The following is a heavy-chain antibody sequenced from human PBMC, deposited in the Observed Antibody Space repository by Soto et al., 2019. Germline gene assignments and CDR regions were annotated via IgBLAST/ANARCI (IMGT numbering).Heavy chain of an antibody. V-gene: IGHV1-18*01. CDR3: XXVVGALGHWFDP. CDR1: GYTFTSYG. D-gene: IGHD2-15*01. J-gene: IGHJ5*02. Sequence: QVQLVQSGAEVKKPGASVKVSCKASGYTFTSYGISWVRQAPGQGLEWMGRISAYNGNTNYAQKLQGRVTMTTDTXXXXXXXXXXXXXXXXXXXXXXXXVVGALGHWFDPWGQGTLVTVSS. CDR2: ISAYNGNT.